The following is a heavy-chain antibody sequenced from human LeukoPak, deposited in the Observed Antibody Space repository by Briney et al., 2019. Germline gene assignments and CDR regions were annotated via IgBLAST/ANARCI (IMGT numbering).Heavy chain of an antibody. CDR3: AKNYYDSSGLFDY. J-gene: IGHJ4*02. Sequence: GVSLRLSCAASGFTFDSYSMNWVRQAPGKGLEWVSSISSSSSYIYYADSVKGRFTISRDNAKNSLHLQMNSLRAEDTAVYYCAKNYYDSSGLFDYWGQGTLVIVSS. CDR1: GFTFDSYS. D-gene: IGHD3-22*01. V-gene: IGHV3-21*01. CDR2: ISSSSSYI.